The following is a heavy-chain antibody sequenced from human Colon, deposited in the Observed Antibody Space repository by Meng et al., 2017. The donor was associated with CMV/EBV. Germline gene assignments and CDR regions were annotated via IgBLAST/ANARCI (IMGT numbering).Heavy chain of an antibody. D-gene: IGHD3-10*01. V-gene: IGHV4-38-2*02. Sequence: GSLRLSCNVSGYSITRGYSWGWVRQSPGGGLEWLGSILHSGSTYYNSSLKSRVIISVDTSKNQFSLNLKSVTAADTAVYFCARGMVRGVTPLLDWFEPWGQGT. CDR2: ILHSGST. J-gene: IGHJ5*02. CDR1: GYSITRGYS. CDR3: ARGMVRGVTPLLDWFEP.